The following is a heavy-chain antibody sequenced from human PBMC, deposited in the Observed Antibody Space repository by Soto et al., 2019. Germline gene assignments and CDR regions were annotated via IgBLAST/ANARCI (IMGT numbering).Heavy chain of an antibody. J-gene: IGHJ4*02. CDR3: ARGAPGPIPNAYFDF. D-gene: IGHD3-16*01. CDR2: IYFSGTA. CDR1: GDSISSTSYY. Sequence: LQLQESGPGLVKPSETLSLTCSVSGDSISSTSYYWGWIRQSPGKGLEWIGNIYFSGTAYDSPSGRSRVTMSVETFTNLFSLQLNSMTATDTAVYYCARGAPGPIPNAYFDFWGQGTLVTVSS. V-gene: IGHV4-39*01.